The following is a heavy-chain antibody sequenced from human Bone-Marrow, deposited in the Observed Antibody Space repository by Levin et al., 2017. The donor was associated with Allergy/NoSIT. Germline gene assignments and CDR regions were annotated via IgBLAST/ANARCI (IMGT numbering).Heavy chain of an antibody. J-gene: IGHJ4*02. Sequence: RPGGSLRLSCAASRFSFTDAWRGWVRQAPGKGREGVGRIKSKAEGGASDYAAPVKGRFIISRDDSEKTLYLQMNSLKPEDTAVYYCTTLVTFWGQGTLVTVSS. CDR2: IKSKAEGGAS. V-gene: IGHV3-15*01. D-gene: IGHD4-23*01. CDR3: TTLVTF. CDR1: RFSFTDAW.